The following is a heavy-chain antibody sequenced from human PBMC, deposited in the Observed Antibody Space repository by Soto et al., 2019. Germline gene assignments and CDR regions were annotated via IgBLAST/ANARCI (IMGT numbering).Heavy chain of an antibody. CDR1: GASISRYY. Sequence: PSETLSLTCTVSGASISRYYWSWIRQSPGKGLEWIGYLYNIGSTIYNPSLKSRVTISVDTSKNQFSLKMNSVTAADTAVYYCARATESHYYDYWGRGILVTVSS. CDR3: ARATESHYYDY. V-gene: IGHV4-59*01. J-gene: IGHJ4*02. CDR2: LYNIGST.